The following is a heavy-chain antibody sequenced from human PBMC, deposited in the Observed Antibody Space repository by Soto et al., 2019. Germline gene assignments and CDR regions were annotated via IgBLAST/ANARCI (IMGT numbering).Heavy chain of an antibody. J-gene: IGHJ2*01. CDR1: GFTFSSYG. V-gene: IGHV3-30*18. CDR3: AKDRGDGYMGYFDL. Sequence: GGSLRLSCAASGFTFSSYGMHWVRQAPGKGLEWVAVISYDGSNKYYADSVKGRFTISRDNSKNTLYLQMNSLRAEDTAVYYCAKDRGDGYMGYFDLWGRGTLVTV. CDR2: ISYDGSNK. D-gene: IGHD5-12*01.